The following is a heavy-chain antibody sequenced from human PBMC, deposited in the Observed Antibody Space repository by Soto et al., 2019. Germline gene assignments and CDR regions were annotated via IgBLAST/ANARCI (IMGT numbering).Heavy chain of an antibody. J-gene: IGHJ2*01. CDR1: GFSFSDRA. CDR2: ISSDGGGT. CDR3: AKRRGQLLENWQFDV. D-gene: IGHD1-26*01. Sequence: EVQLLESGGGLVQPGGTLRLSCVASGFSFSDRAMAWVRQAPGKGLEWVSDISSDGGGTFYADSVKGRFTISRDNVKKTVHLQMNRLRDEDTATYYCAKRRGQLLENWQFDVWGRGSLVRVAS. V-gene: IGHV3-23*01.